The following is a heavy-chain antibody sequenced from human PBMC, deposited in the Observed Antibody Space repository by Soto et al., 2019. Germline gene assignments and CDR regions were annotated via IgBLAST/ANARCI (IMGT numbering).Heavy chain of an antibody. J-gene: IGHJ4*02. CDR1: GYSFTNYD. D-gene: IGHD5-12*01. Sequence: ASVKVSCKASGYSFTNYDIHWVRQAPGQGLEWMGWISTHTHNTNYVQKFQGRVTMTADTSTSTVYMDLRSLRSDDTAVYYCARERGRWLQFDYWGQGTLVTVSS. CDR3: ARERGRWLQFDY. V-gene: IGHV1-18*04. CDR2: ISTHTHNT.